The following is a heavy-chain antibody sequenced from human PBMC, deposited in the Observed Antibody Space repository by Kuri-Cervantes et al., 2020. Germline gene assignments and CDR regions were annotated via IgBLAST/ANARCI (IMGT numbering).Heavy chain of an antibody. CDR2: IIPIFGTA. CDR3: ARDRNDYGDYKGFDY. V-gene: IGHV1-69*13. Sequence: SVKVSCKASGYTFTSYGISWVRQAPGQGLEWMGGIIPIFGTANYAQKFQGRVTITADESTSTAYMELSSLRSEDTAVYYCARDRNDYGDYKGFDYWGQGTLVTVSS. D-gene: IGHD4-17*01. J-gene: IGHJ4*02. CDR1: GYTFTSYG.